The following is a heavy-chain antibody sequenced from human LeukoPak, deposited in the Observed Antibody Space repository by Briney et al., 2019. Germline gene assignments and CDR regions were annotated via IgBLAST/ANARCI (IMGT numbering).Heavy chain of an antibody. CDR1: GFTFSSYS. D-gene: IGHD1-26*01. J-gene: IGHJ3*02. CDR2: ISSSSSYI. CDR3: AVSRIVGAVDVFDM. V-gene: IGHV3-21*01. Sequence: GGSLRLSCAASGFTFSSYSMNWVRQAPGKGLEWVSSISSSSSYIYYADSVKGRFTISRDNGKNTLYLQMNSLRAEDTAVYFCAVSRIVGAVDVFDMWGQGTMVTVSS.